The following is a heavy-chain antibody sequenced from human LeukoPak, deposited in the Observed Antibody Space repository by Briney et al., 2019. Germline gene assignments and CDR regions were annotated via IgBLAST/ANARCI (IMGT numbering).Heavy chain of an antibody. V-gene: IGHV4-39*07. CDR2: IYYSGST. Sequence: SETLSLTCTVSGGSISSSSYYWGWIRQPPGKGLEWIGSIYYSGSTYYNPSLKSRVTISVDTSKNQFSLKLSSVTAADTAVYYCAMHPLNYGGNPLDWGQGTLVTVSS. CDR3: AMHPLNYGGNPLD. D-gene: IGHD4-23*01. J-gene: IGHJ4*02. CDR1: GGSISSSSYY.